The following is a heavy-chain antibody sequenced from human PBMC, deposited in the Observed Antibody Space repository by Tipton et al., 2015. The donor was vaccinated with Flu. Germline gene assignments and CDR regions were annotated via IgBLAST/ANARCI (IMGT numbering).Heavy chain of an antibody. CDR3: ARDVAAVPAAIRD. D-gene: IGHD6-13*01. CDR2: IYYSGTT. CDR1: GGSVSSGFYY. Sequence: TLSLTCTVSGGSVSSGFYYWSWIRQPPGKALEWIGYIYYSGTTNYNPSLKSRVTISVDTSKTQLSLELSSVTAADTAVYYCARDVAAVPAAIRDWGQGTLVTVSS. J-gene: IGHJ4*02. V-gene: IGHV4-61*01.